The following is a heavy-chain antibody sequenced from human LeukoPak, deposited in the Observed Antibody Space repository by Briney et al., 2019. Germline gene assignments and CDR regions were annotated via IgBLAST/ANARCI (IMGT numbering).Heavy chain of an antibody. CDR3: ARGLAAAGTDAFDI. J-gene: IGHJ3*02. CDR2: ISFNGNNK. D-gene: IGHD6-13*01. Sequence: GGSLRLSCAASGFTFSSYVLHWVRQAPGKGLEWVAVISFNGNNKYYAASVSGRFTISRDNAKNTLYLQMNSLRAEDTAVYYCARGLAAAGTDAFDIWGQGTKVSVS. V-gene: IGHV3-30*04. CDR1: GFTFSSYV.